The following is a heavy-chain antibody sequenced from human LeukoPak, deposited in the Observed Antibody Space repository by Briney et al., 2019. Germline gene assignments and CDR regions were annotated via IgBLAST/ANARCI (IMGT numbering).Heavy chain of an antibody. D-gene: IGHD2-15*01. CDR3: ARPARSCSGGSCHTLYFXX. J-gene: IGHJ4*02. Sequence: SVKVSCKASGGTFSSYAISWVRQAPGQGLEWMGRIIPIFGTANYAQKFQGRVTITTDESTSTAYMELSSLRSEDTAVYYCARPARSCSGGSCHTLYFXXWGQGTLVT. CDR2: IIPIFGTA. V-gene: IGHV1-69*05. CDR1: GGTFSSYA.